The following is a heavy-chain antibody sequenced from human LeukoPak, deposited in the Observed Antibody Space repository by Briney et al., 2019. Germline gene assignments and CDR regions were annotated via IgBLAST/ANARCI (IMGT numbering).Heavy chain of an antibody. D-gene: IGHD4-17*01. CDR1: GFNFSIYS. J-gene: IGHJ4*02. V-gene: IGHV3-48*04. Sequence: GGSLRLSCAASGFNFSIYSMNWVRQAPGKGLEWVSYITRSSTTIYYADSVKGRFTISRDNDKNSLYLQMNSLRANDTAVYYCARGATVTNPYFGYWGQGTLVTASS. CDR2: ITRSSTTI. CDR3: ARGATVTNPYFGY.